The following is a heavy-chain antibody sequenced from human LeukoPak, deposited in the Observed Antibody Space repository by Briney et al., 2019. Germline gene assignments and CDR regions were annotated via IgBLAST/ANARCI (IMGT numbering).Heavy chain of an antibody. CDR3: ARDGCSSTSCYSDYYYGMDV. V-gene: IGHV4-59*01. CDR1: GGSITRYY. D-gene: IGHD2-2*01. CDR2: IFSNGST. J-gene: IGHJ6*02. Sequence: NSSETLSLTCTVSGGSITRYYWTWIRQPPGKGLEWIGYIFSNGSTNYNPSLKSRVAISLDTSKRQFSLRLTSVTAADTAVYYCARDGCSSTSCYSDYYYGMDVWGQGTTVTVSS.